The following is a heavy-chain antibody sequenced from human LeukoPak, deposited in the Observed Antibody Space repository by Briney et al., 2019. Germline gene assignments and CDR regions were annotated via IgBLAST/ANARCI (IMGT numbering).Heavy chain of an antibody. V-gene: IGHV3-21*01. J-gene: IGHJ4*02. CDR1: GFTFSSYS. CDR3: ATEEALDIVVVPAARTVVDY. Sequence: PGGSLRLSCAASGFTFSSYSMNWVRQAPGKGLEWVSSISSSSSYIYYADSVKGRFAISRDNAKNSLYLQMNSLRAEDTAVYYCATEEALDIVVVPAARTVVDYWGQGTLVTVSS. D-gene: IGHD2-2*03. CDR2: ISSSSSYI.